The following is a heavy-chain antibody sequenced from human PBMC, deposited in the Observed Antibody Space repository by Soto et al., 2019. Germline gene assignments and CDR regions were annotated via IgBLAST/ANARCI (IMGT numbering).Heavy chain of an antibody. CDR1: GYTLTELS. V-gene: IGHV1-24*01. D-gene: IGHD2-21*02. J-gene: IGHJ3*02. CDR3: ATSRDCGGDCYPNAFDI. CDR2: FDPEDGET. Sequence: GASVKVSCKVSGYTLTELSMHWVRQAPGKGLEWMGGFDPEDGETIYAQKFQGRVTITEDTSTDTAYMELSSLRSEDTAVYYCATSRDCGGDCYPNAFDIWGQGTMVTVSS.